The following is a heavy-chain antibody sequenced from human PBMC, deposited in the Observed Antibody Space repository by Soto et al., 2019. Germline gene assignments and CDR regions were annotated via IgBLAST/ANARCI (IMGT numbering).Heavy chain of an antibody. J-gene: IGHJ3*02. CDR3: AAYSATYRAFHI. Sequence: SETLSLTCAVYGRSFSGYYWTWIRPPPGKGLEWIGTVRYSGTTHCNPSLRSRVTISVDTSKNQFSLELSSVSAADTAVYYCAAYSATYRAFHIWGQGTMVTVSS. V-gene: IGHV4-34*01. CDR1: GRSFSGYY. CDR2: VRYSGTT. D-gene: IGHD3-16*01.